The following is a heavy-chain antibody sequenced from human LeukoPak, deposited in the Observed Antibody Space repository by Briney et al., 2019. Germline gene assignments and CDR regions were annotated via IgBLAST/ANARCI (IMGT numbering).Heavy chain of an antibody. V-gene: IGHV1-69*04. Sequence: ASVKVSCKASGYTFTSYDINWVRQAPGQGLEWMGRIIPILGIANYAQKFQGRVTITADKSTSTAYMELSSLRSEDTAVYYCARERAELGPLRLCGGDCSEDWYFDLWGRGTLVTVSS. CDR3: ARERAELGPLRLCGGDCSEDWYFDL. J-gene: IGHJ2*01. CDR2: IIPILGIA. CDR1: GYTFTSYD. D-gene: IGHD2-21*02.